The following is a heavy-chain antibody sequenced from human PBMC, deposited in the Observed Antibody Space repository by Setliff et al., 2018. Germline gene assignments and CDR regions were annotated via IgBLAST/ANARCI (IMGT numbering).Heavy chain of an antibody. CDR2: IYTSGAT. CDR1: GVSVSDYY. V-gene: IGHV4-4*07. D-gene: IGHD2-21*02. Sequence: PSETLSLTCSVSGVSVSDYYWSWIRQPAGRGLEYIGRIYTSGATSYSPSVRGRVTISVDHLKNQVSLNLKSVTAADTAVYFCAGATGVTYTWYFEHWGQGSLVTVSS. J-gene: IGHJ1*01. CDR3: AGATGVTYTWYFEH.